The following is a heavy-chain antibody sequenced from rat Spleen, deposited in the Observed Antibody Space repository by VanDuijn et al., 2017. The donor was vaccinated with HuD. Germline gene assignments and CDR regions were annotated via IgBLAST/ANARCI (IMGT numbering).Heavy chain of an antibody. V-gene: IGHV5-29*01. Sequence: EVQLVESGGGLVQPGRSLKLSCAASGFIFSNYGIHWSRQAPTKGLEWVATIAFDGIGTYYRDSVKGRFTISRDNAKSTLYLQMDSLRSEDTATYYCARLWLRRVHNWFAYWGQGTLVTVSS. CDR3: ARLWLRRVHNWFAY. CDR2: IAFDGIGT. CDR1: GFIFSNYG. J-gene: IGHJ3*01. D-gene: IGHD1-11*01.